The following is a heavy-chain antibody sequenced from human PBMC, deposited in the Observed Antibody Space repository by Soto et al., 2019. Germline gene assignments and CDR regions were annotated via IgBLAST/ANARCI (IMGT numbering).Heavy chain of an antibody. CDR3: ANEGSSSAGGYYYYGTDA. J-gene: IGHJ6*02. Sequence: EVQLLESGGGLVQPGGSLRLSCAASGFTFSSYAMSWVRQAPGKGLEWVSAISGSGGSTYYADSVKGRFTISRDNSKNTLYLQMNSLRADDTAVYYWANEGSSSAGGYYYYGTDAWGQGTTVTVSS. CDR2: ISGSGGST. D-gene: IGHD6-6*01. CDR1: GFTFSSYA. V-gene: IGHV3-23*01.